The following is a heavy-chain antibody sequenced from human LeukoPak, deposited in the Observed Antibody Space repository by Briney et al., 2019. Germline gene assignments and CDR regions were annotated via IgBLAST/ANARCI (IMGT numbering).Heavy chain of an antibody. V-gene: IGHV1-46*01. CDR3: ARDPIAVAGTIPFDY. J-gene: IGHJ4*02. D-gene: IGHD6-19*01. Sequence: ASVKVSCKASGYTFTSYGISWVRQAPGQGLEWMGIINPSGGSTSYAQKFQGRVTMTRDMSTSTVYMELSSLRSEDTAVYYCARDPIAVAGTIPFDYWGQGTLVTVSS. CDR2: INPSGGST. CDR1: GYTFTSYG.